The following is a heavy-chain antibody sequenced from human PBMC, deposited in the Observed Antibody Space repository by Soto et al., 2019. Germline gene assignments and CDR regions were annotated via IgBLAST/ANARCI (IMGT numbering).Heavy chain of an antibody. Sequence: GGSLRLSCAASGFTFSSYSMNWVRQAPGKGLEWVSSISSSSSYIYYADSVKGRFTISRDNAKNSLYLQMNSLRAEDTAVYYCASYYDFWSGYYVAGYYYYGMDVWGQGTTVTVSS. V-gene: IGHV3-21*01. D-gene: IGHD3-3*01. CDR2: ISSSSSYI. CDR1: GFTFSSYS. J-gene: IGHJ6*02. CDR3: ASYYDFWSGYYVAGYYYYGMDV.